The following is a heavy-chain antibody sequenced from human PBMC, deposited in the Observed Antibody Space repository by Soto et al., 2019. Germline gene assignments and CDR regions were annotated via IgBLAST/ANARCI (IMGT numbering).Heavy chain of an antibody. CDR3: ARSVFP. CDR2: IYYSGST. J-gene: IGHJ5*02. Sequence: PSETLSLTCSVSGGSVSSANNYWSWVRQPPGKGLEWIGYIYYSGSTYYNPSLKSRVTISLDTSKNQFSLKLSSVTAADTAVYYCARSVFPWGQGTLVTVSS. V-gene: IGHV4-61*01. CDR1: GGSVSSANNY.